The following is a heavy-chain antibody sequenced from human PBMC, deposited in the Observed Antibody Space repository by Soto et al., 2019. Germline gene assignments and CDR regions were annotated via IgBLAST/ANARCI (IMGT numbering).Heavy chain of an antibody. D-gene: IGHD3-16*01. Sequence: ASVKVSCKTSGYTFSSYYIHWVRQSPGQGLEWMAIINPNGGDSSSPQKFQGRITVTSDTSTSTVYMDLSSLRSEDTAVYYCARRKTNFGEDSFDIWGPGTMVTVSS. CDR3: ARRKTNFGEDSFDI. CDR1: GYTFSSYY. V-gene: IGHV1-46*01. J-gene: IGHJ3*02. CDR2: INPNGGDS.